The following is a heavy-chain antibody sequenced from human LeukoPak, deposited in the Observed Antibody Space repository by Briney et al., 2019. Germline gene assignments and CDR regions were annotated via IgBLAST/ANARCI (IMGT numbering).Heavy chain of an antibody. CDR3: ARGSHVQYCSGGSCYLPFDY. CDR2: INPNSGGT. D-gene: IGHD2-15*01. J-gene: IGHJ4*02. V-gene: IGHV1-2*02. CDR1: GYTFTGYY. Sequence: ASVKVSCKASGYTFTGYYMRWVRQAPGQGLEWKGWINPNSGGTNYAQKFQGRVTMTRDTSISTAYMELSRLRSDDTAVYYCARGSHVQYCSGGSCYLPFDYWGQGTLVTVSS.